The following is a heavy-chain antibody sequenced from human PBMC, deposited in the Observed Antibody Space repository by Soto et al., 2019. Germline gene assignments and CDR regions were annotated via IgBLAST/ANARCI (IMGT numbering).Heavy chain of an antibody. J-gene: IGHJ4*02. V-gene: IGHV3-7*01. CDR3: ARETGFLPNLRYCNSPTCPEDY. Sequence: ELXLVXSXGGLVQPGGSLXXXCAASGFTFSNYWMTWVRQAPGKGLXXXANIKQDGGEKYYLDSVKGRFXIXXXXXXXXXXXXXXXXXXXDTAVYYCARETGFLPNLRYCNSPTCPEDYWGQGALVTVSS. CDR1: GFTFSNYW. D-gene: IGHD2-21*01. CDR2: IKQDGGEK.